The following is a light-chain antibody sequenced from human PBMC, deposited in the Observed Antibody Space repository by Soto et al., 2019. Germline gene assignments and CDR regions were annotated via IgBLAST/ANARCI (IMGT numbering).Light chain of an antibody. CDR1: SSNIGNNA. CDR2: YDD. J-gene: IGLJ1*01. Sequence: QSVLTQPPSVSEAPRQRVTISCSGSSSNIGNNAVNWYQQLPGQAPKIVIYYDDLLTSGVSDRFSGSKSGISASLAISDLQSDDEADYYCATWDDSLNAYAFGPGTKVTVL. V-gene: IGLV1-36*01. CDR3: ATWDDSLNAYA.